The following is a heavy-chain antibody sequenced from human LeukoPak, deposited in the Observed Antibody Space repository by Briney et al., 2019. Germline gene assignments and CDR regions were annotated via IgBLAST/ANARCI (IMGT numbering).Heavy chain of an antibody. CDR2: ISGNNDDT. CDR3: ARDWGIAAEVDYFDY. CDR1: GYTFTTFG. V-gene: IGHV1-18*01. Sequence: ASVKVSCKASGYTFTTFGISWVRQAPGQGLKWMGWISGNNDDTNYAQNLQGRVTMTTDTSTGTAYMEVRSLGSDDTAVYYCARDWGIAAEVDYFDYWGQGTVVTVSS. D-gene: IGHD6-13*01. J-gene: IGHJ4*02.